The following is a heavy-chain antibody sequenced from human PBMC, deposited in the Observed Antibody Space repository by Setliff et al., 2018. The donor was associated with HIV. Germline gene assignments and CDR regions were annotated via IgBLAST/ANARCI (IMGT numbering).Heavy chain of an antibody. D-gene: IGHD4-17*01. CDR3: VTMTTVIHWYFDL. J-gene: IGHJ2*01. V-gene: IGHV4-38-2*02. Sequence: PSETLSLTCTVSGYSISSGSYWGWIRQPPGKGLEWIASIYHSGSTYYNPSLKSRVTISVDTSKNQFSLKLSSVTAADTAVYYCVTMTTVIHWYFDLWGRGTLVTVSS. CDR2: IYHSGST. CDR1: GYSISSGSY.